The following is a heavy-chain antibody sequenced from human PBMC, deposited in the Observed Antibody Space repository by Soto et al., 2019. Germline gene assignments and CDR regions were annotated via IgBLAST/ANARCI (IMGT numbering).Heavy chain of an antibody. Sequence: PSETLSLTCAVYGGSFSGYYWSWIRQPPGKGLEWIGEINHSGSTNYNPSLKSRVTISVDTSKNQFSLKLSSVTAADTVVYYCARVDGDYSFYYYYGMDVWGQGTTVTVSS. V-gene: IGHV4-34*01. CDR3: ARVDGDYSFYYYYGMDV. CDR1: GGSFSGYY. J-gene: IGHJ6*02. CDR2: INHSGST. D-gene: IGHD4-17*01.